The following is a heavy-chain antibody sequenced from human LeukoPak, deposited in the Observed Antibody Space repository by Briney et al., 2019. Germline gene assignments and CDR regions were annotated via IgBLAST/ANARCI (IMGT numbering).Heavy chain of an antibody. D-gene: IGHD1-7*01. CDR1: GFTFSNYW. V-gene: IGHV3-7*01. Sequence: GGSLRLSCAASGFTFSNYWMSWVRQAPGKGLEWVANIKQDGSEKYYVNSVKGRFTISRDNAKNSLYLQMSSLRAEDTAIYYCAREDDWNYEDYWGQGTLVTVSS. CDR3: AREDDWNYEDY. CDR2: IKQDGSEK. J-gene: IGHJ4*02.